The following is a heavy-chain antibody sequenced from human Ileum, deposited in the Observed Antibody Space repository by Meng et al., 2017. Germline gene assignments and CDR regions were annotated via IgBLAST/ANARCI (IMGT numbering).Heavy chain of an antibody. CDR1: GFTLTSIYA. CDR3: AKGSGGEWFLDN. CDR2: IRRDGST. D-gene: IGHD3-3*01. Sequence: GESLKISCAASGFTLTSIYAMTRVRQAPGKGLEWVSGIRRDGSTIYADAVKGRLTPSRDDSKNALYLHMNSLRDDDTAIYYCAKGSGGEWFLDNWGQGTLVTVSS. J-gene: IGHJ4*02. V-gene: IGHV3-23*01.